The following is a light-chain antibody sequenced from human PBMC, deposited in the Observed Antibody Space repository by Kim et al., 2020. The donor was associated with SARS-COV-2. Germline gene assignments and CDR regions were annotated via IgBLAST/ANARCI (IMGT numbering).Light chain of an antibody. J-gene: IGKJ4*01. CDR2: GAS. Sequence: SPGERVTLSCRASQTVSSNLAWYQQRPGQAPSLLIYGASNRATGIPARFSGSGSGTEFTLDISSLQSEDFAVYYCQQYDNWPPVTFGGGTKVDIK. CDR3: QQYDNWPPVT. CDR1: QTVSSN. V-gene: IGKV3-15*01.